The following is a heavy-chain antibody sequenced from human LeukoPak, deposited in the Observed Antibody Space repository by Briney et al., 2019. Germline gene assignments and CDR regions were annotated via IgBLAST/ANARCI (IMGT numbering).Heavy chain of an antibody. Sequence: SETLSLTCTVSGGSISSYSWNWIRQSPGRGLEWIGYAYYSGSTMYNPSLRSRVTISVDTSKNQFSLKLSSVTAADTAVYYCARLKARDAFDIWGQGTVVTVSS. CDR3: ARLKARDAFDI. CDR1: GGSISSYS. CDR2: AYYSGST. J-gene: IGHJ3*02. V-gene: IGHV4-59*08.